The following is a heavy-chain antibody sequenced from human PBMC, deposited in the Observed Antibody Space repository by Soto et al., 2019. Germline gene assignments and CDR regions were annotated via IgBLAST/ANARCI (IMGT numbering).Heavy chain of an antibody. CDR2: INHSGST. CDR1: GGSFSGYY. D-gene: IGHD3-22*01. Sequence: SETLSLTCAVYGGSFSGYYWSWIRQPPGKGLEWIGEINHSGSTNYNPSLKSRVTISVDTSKNQFSLKLSSVTAADTAVYYCARGREDSMIVVALDYWGQGTLVTVS. CDR3: ARGREDSMIVVALDY. V-gene: IGHV4-34*01. J-gene: IGHJ4*02.